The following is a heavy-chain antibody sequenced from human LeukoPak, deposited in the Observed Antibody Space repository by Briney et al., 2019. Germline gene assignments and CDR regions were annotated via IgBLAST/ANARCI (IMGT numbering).Heavy chain of an antibody. V-gene: IGHV4-30-4*01. CDR1: GFSISSGAYY. D-gene: IGHD2-2*01. CDR3: ARGLVVVPAATSLWFDP. CDR2: IYYSGST. J-gene: IGHJ5*02. Sequence: SATLSLTCTVSGFSISSGAYYWSWIRQPPGKGLEWIGYIYYSGSTYYNPSLKSRVTISVDTSKNQFSLKLSSVTAADTAVYYCARGLVVVPAATSLWFDPWGQGTLVTVSS.